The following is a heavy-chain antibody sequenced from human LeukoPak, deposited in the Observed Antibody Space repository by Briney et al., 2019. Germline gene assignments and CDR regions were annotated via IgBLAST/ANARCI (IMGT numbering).Heavy chain of an antibody. CDR1: GFTFSSSA. CDR3: AKDGSWSCTD. D-gene: IGHD2-8*02. CDR2: IAHHGNNK. V-gene: IGHV3-30*02. Sequence: GGSLRLSCGASGFTFSSSAMHWVRQGPGKGLEWVAYIAHHGNNKYYADSVKGRFTISRDNSKGSLYLQMNSLRADDTAVYYCAKDGSWSCTDWGEGTLVRVSS. J-gene: IGHJ4*02.